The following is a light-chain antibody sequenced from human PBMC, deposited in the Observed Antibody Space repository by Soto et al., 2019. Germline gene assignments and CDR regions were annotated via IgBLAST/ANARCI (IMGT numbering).Light chain of an antibody. CDR1: QSVSSY. Sequence: EIMLTQSPATLSLSPGERATLSCRASQSVSSYLAWYQQKPGRAPRLLIYDASNRAAGIPARFSGSGSGTDCTLTISSLEPEDFAVYYCQQRRKWPLTFGGGTRVDIK. J-gene: IGKJ4*01. V-gene: IGKV3-11*01. CDR2: DAS. CDR3: QQRRKWPLT.